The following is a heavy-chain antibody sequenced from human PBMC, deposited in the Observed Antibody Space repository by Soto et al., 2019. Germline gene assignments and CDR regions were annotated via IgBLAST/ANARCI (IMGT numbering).Heavy chain of an antibody. J-gene: IGHJ4*02. CDR1: GYTFTSYY. D-gene: IGHD3-22*01. V-gene: IGHV1-46*01. CDR3: ARDCGCYYDSSGYYPSYYFDY. CDR2: INPSGGST. Sequence: QVQLVQSGAEVKKPGASVKVSCKASGYTFTSYYMHWVRQAPGQGLEWMGIINPSGGSTSYAQKLQGRVTMTRHTSTSTVYMELSGLRYEDTAVYYSARDCGCYYDSSGYYPSYYFDYWRQGTLVAVSS.